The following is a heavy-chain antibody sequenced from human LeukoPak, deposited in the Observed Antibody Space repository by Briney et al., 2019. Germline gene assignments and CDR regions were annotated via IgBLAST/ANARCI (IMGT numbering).Heavy chain of an antibody. J-gene: IGHJ4*02. D-gene: IGHD3-9*01. CDR1: GFTFSSYS. CDR3: ARALTISTGVDY. Sequence: PGGSLRLSCAASGFTFSSYSMNWVRQAPGKGLEWVSSISSSSSYIYYADSVKGRFTISRDNGKNSLYLQMNSLRAEDTAVYYCARALTISTGVDYWGQGTLVTVSS. CDR2: ISSSSSYI. V-gene: IGHV3-21*01.